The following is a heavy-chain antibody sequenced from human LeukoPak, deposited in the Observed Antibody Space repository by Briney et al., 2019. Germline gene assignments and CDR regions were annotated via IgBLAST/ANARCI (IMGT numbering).Heavy chain of an antibody. CDR3: VTIPRDGYNS. J-gene: IGHJ5*02. CDR1: GFTFSSYA. V-gene: IGHV3-64D*09. D-gene: IGHD5-24*01. CDR2: ITSNGGSA. Sequence: GGSLRLSCAASGFTFSSYAMHWVRQAPGKGLEYVSAITSNGGSAYYADSVKGRFTISRDNSRNTLYLQMSSLRAEDTAVCYCVTIPRDGYNSWGQGTLVTVSS.